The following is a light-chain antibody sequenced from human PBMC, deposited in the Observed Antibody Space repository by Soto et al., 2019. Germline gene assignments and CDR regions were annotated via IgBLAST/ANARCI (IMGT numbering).Light chain of an antibody. CDR3: QQYDTSPRT. CDR2: ATS. CDR1: QTVNINY. V-gene: IGKV3-20*01. Sequence: EIVLTQSPGTLSLSPGEGATLSCRASQTVNINYLAWYQQKPGQAPRPLMYATSNRATGIPDRFRGSGSGTDFTLTSSRLEPEDFAMYYCQQYDTSPRTFGQGTMVEI. J-gene: IGKJ1*01.